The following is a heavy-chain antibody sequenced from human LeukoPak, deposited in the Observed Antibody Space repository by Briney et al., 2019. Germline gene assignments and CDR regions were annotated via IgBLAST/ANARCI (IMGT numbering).Heavy chain of an antibody. CDR2: IYHSGST. CDR1: GGSISSSNW. CDR3: AKVRPHMIVVVITFYFDY. D-gene: IGHD3-22*01. Sequence: SETLSLTCTVSGGSISSSNWWSWVRQPPGKGLEWIGEIYHSGSTNYNPSLKSRVTISVDKSKNQFSLKLSSVTAADTAVYYCAKVRPHMIVVVITFYFDYWGQGTLVTVSS. J-gene: IGHJ4*02. V-gene: IGHV4-4*02.